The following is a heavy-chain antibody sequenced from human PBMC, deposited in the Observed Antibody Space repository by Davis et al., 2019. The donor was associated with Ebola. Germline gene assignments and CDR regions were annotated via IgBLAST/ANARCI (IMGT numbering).Heavy chain of an antibody. D-gene: IGHD6-19*01. Sequence: GESLKISCAASGFTFSSNSMNWVRQAPGKGLEWVSFISSSSNYIYYADSVKGRFTISRDNSKNTLYLQMNSLRAEDTAVYYCAKDYVVGTRPALNNDYWGQGTLVTVSS. CDR2: ISSSSNYI. V-gene: IGHV3-21*01. CDR1: GFTFSSNS. CDR3: AKDYVVGTRPALNNDY. J-gene: IGHJ4*02.